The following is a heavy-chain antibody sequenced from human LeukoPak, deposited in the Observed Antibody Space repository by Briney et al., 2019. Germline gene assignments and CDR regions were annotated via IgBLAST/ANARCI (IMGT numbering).Heavy chain of an antibody. CDR1: GASIRSGDYY. CDR2: IYDSGST. Sequence: SETLSLTCTVSGASIRSGDYYWSWIRRPPGKGLEWIGYIYDSGSTYYNPSLKSRITISVDTSENRFSLKLSSVTATDTAVYYCARDCSGGSCYGAFDIWGQGTMVTVSS. D-gene: IGHD2-15*01. V-gene: IGHV4-30-4*01. J-gene: IGHJ3*02. CDR3: ARDCSGGSCYGAFDI.